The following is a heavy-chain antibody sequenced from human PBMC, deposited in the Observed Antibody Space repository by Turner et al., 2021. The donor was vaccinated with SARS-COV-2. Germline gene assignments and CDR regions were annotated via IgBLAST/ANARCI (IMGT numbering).Heavy chain of an antibody. D-gene: IGHD3-10*01. V-gene: IGHV3-30*18. CDR2: ISYDGSNK. Sequence: QVQLVESAGGVVQPGRSLRLSCAAPGFTFSSYGMHWVRQAPGKGLEWVAVISYDGSNKYYADSVKGRFTISRDNSKNTLYLQMNSLRAEDTAVYYCAKDGAPFLLYFGEPTFYFDYWGQGTLVTVSS. CDR3: AKDGAPFLLYFGEPTFYFDY. CDR1: GFTFSSYG. J-gene: IGHJ4*02.